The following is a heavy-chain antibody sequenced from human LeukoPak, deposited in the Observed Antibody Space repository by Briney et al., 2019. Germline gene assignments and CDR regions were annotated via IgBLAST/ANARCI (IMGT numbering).Heavy chain of an antibody. V-gene: IGHV1-24*01. Sequence: ASVKVSCKVSGYTLTELSMHWLRQAPGKGLEWMGGFDPEDGETIYAQKFQGRVTMTEDTSTDTAYMELSSLRSEDTAVYYCAREIQASMVRGVITWVHYFDYWGQGTLVTVSS. J-gene: IGHJ4*02. CDR3: AREIQASMVRGVITWVHYFDY. CDR2: FDPEDGET. CDR1: GYTLTELS. D-gene: IGHD3-10*01.